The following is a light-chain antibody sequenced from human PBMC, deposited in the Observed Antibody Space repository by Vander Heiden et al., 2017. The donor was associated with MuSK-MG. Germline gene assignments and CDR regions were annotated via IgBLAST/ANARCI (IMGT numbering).Light chain of an antibody. CDR3: QQSDSTPLT. J-gene: IGKJ4*01. CDR1: QSISSY. V-gene: IGKV1-39*01. Sequence: RVTITCRASQSISSYLNWYQQKPGKAPKLLIYAASSLQSGVPSRFSGSGSGTDFTLTISRLQPEDFATYYCQQSDSTPLTFGGGTKVDIK. CDR2: AAS.